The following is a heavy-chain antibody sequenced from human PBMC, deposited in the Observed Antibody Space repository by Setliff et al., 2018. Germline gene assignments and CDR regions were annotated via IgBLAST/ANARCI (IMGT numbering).Heavy chain of an antibody. Sequence: SETLSLTCSVSGGSISSGSDYWTWIRQPAGKGLEYIGHIYTSGSTSYNPSLKSRVTISLDTSKNQFSLKLTSVTAADTAVYYCARMSGFQYMDVWGKGTTVTVSS. J-gene: IGHJ6*03. V-gene: IGHV4-61*09. CDR2: IYTSGST. CDR1: GGSISSGSDY. D-gene: IGHD3-3*01. CDR3: ARMSGFQYMDV.